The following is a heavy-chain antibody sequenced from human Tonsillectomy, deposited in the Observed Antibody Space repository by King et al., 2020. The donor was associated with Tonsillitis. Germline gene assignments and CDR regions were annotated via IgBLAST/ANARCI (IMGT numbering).Heavy chain of an antibody. D-gene: IGHD3-10*01. J-gene: IGHJ4*02. CDR2: IYPVDSDT. CDR3: ARHKSYYGSGSYFAEIDY. CDR1: GYSFTTYG. V-gene: IGHV5-51*01. Sequence: EVQLVQSGAEVKKPGESLKISCQGTGYSFTTYGIAWVRQMPGKGREWMGIIYPVDSDTRYGPSFQGQVTISADKSISTAYLQWSGLKASDTAMYYCARHKSYYGSGSYFAEIDYWGQGTLLTVSS.